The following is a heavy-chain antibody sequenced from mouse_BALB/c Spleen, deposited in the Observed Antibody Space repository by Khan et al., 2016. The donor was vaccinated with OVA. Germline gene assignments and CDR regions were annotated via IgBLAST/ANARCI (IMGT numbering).Heavy chain of an antibody. CDR2: IDPKNGVT. D-gene: IGHD3-3*01. CDR3: ARDAGRY. CDR1: GYTFTEYT. Sequence: LQQSGPELVKPGASVKMSCKTSGYTFTEYTLHWVKQSHGKSLEWIGVIDPKNGVTSYNQKFKGKATLTVDKSSSTAYMEFRSLTSEDSAVYYCARDAGRYWGQGTSVTVSS. J-gene: IGHJ4*01. V-gene: IGHV1-22*01.